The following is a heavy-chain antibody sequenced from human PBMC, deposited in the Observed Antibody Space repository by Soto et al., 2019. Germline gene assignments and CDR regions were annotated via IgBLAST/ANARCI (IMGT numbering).Heavy chain of an antibody. D-gene: IGHD3-3*01. V-gene: IGHV3-74*01. CDR3: ARGLERYDLWRGYNWFAP. CDR1: GFTFTSFY. J-gene: IGHJ5*02. Sequence: EVQLVESGGGLVQPGGSLRLSCAASGFTFTSFYMHWVRQPPGRGPVWVSRISPYGSSTNYADSVKGRFTISRDNAKTPLYLQMDILRAEDTALYYCARGLERYDLWRGYNWFAPWGQGTLVTVSS. CDR2: ISPYGSST.